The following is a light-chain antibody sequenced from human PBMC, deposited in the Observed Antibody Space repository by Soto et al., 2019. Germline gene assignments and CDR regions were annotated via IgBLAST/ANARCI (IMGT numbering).Light chain of an antibody. CDR2: GAS. CDR1: QSVGSN. J-gene: IGKJ1*01. Sequence: EIVMTQSPATLSVSPGERATLSCRASQSVGSNVAWYQQKPGQAPRLLIYGASTRATGIPARFSGSGSGTEFTLTISSLQPDDFATYYCQQYNSYWTFGQGTKVDIK. CDR3: QQYNSYWT. V-gene: IGKV3-15*01.